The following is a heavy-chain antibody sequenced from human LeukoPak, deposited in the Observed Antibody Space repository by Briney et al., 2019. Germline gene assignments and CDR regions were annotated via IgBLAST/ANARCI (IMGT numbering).Heavy chain of an antibody. CDR1: GFTFSSYS. CDR3: ARDAFPYCSGGSCYGALWFDP. V-gene: IGHV3-21*04. Sequence: PGGSLRLSCAASGFTFSSYSMNWVRQAPGKGLEWVSSISSSSYIYYADSVKGRFTISRDNAKNSLYLQMNSLRAEDTALYHCARDAFPYCSGGSCYGALWFDPWGQGTLVTVSS. D-gene: IGHD2-15*01. CDR2: ISSSSYI. J-gene: IGHJ5*02.